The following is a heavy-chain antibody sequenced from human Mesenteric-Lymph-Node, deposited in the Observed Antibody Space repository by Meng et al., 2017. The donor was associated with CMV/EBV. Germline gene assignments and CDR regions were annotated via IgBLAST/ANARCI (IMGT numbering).Heavy chain of an antibody. CDR3: ARGPYVSSSTWFHDY. D-gene: IGHD6-13*01. CDR1: GFTFVDFA. Sequence: SGFTFVDFAMICARQVPGKGLEWVSGINWVGSHTYYAESVKGRFIISRDSARNFLYLQMDSLRLEDTALYYCARGPYVSSSTWFHDYWGQGTLVTVSS. J-gene: IGHJ4*02. CDR2: INWVGSHT. V-gene: IGHV3-20*03.